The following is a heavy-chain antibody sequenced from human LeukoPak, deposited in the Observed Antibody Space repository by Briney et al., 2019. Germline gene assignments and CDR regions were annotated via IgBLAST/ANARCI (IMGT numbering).Heavy chain of an antibody. V-gene: IGHV3-11*01. CDR3: ARTESENAYGQHHGLDN. D-gene: IGHD3-10*01. CDR2: ISSSGRTI. CDR1: GITFSDHY. Sequence: GGSLRLSCAASGITFSDHYMNWIRPAPGKGLEWVSYISSSGRTIDYADSLKGRCTISRDNAKKSLYLQMNSLRTEDTAVYYCARTESENAYGQHHGLDNWGQGILVTVSS. J-gene: IGHJ4*02.